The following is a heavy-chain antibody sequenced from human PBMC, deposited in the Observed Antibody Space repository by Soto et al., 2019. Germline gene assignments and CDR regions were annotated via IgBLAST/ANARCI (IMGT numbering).Heavy chain of an antibody. Sequence: GGSLRLSCAASGFTFSSYAMHWVRQAPGKGLEWVAVISYDGSNKYYADSVKGRFTISRDNSKNTLYLQMNSLRAEDTAVYYCARDQIRALEWLPPTDAYYYYYYGMDVWGQGTTVTVSS. J-gene: IGHJ6*02. CDR2: ISYDGSNK. D-gene: IGHD3-3*01. CDR1: GFTFSSYA. V-gene: IGHV3-30-3*01. CDR3: ARDQIRALEWLPPTDAYYYYYYGMDV.